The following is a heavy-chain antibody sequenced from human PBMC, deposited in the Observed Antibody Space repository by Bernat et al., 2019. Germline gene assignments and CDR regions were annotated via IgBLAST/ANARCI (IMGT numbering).Heavy chain of an antibody. CDR1: GFTFSSYG. V-gene: IGHV3-30*18. CDR2: ISYDGSNK. J-gene: IGHJ6*02. CDR3: AKDDYPGVRGVIIYYYYGMDV. D-gene: IGHD3-10*01. Sequence: QVQLVESGGGVVQPGRSLRLSCAASGFTFSSYGMHWVRQAPGKGLEWVAVISYDGSNKYYADSGKGRFTISRDNSKNTLYLQMNSLRAEDTAVYYCAKDDYPGVRGVIIYYYYGMDVWGQGTTVTVSS.